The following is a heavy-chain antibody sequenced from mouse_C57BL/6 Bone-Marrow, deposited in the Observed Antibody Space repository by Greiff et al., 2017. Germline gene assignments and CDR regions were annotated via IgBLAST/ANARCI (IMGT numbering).Heavy chain of an antibody. D-gene: IGHD2-5*01. CDR3: AGGGLYSNYFDWFAY. CDR1: GYSFTDYN. Sequence: VQLQQSGPELVKPGASVKISCKASGYSFTDYNMNWVKQSHGKSLEWIGVINPNYGTTSYNQKFKGKATLTVDQSSSTAYMQLNNLTSEDSAVYYGAGGGLYSNYFDWFAYWGQGTLVTVSA. V-gene: IGHV1-39*01. CDR2: INPNYGTT. J-gene: IGHJ3*01.